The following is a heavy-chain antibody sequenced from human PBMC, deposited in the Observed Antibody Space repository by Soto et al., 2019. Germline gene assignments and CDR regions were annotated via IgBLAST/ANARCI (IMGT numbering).Heavy chain of an antibody. Sequence: EVQLLESGGGLVQPGGSLRLSCAASGFTFSSYAMSWVRQAPGKGLEWVSAISGSGGSTYYADSVKGRFTISRDNSKNTLYLQMNSLRAEDTAVYYGAKESAPDDYDSSGIDYWGQGTLVTVSA. J-gene: IGHJ4*02. CDR3: AKESAPDDYDSSGIDY. CDR1: GFTFSSYA. V-gene: IGHV3-23*01. D-gene: IGHD3-22*01. CDR2: ISGSGGST.